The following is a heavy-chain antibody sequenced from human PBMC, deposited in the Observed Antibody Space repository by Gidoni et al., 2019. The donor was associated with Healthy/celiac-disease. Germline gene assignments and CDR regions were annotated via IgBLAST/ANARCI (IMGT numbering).Heavy chain of an antibody. Sequence: EVQLFESGGDLVQPGGSLRLSCAASGFTFTNYAMSWVRQAPGKGLQWVSDISGSGGSTNYADSVKGRFTISRDNSKNTLYLQMNSLRAEDTAVYYCAKDTATVTTSGLYYFDYWGQGILVTVSS. D-gene: IGHD4-17*01. CDR1: GFTFTNYA. CDR2: ISGSGGST. V-gene: IGHV3-23*01. CDR3: AKDTATVTTSGLYYFDY. J-gene: IGHJ4*02.